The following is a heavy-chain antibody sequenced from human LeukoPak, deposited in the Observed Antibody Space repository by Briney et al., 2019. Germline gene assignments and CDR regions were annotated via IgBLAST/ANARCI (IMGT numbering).Heavy chain of an antibody. J-gene: IGHJ4*02. CDR1: GFTFDDYA. Sequence: PGGSLRLSCAASGFTFDDYAMHWVRQAPGKGLEWVSAISGSGGSTYYADSVKGRFTISRDNSKNTLYLQMNSLRAEDTAVYYCANLYYDILTGLHWGQGTLVTVSS. CDR2: ISGSGGST. D-gene: IGHD3-9*01. CDR3: ANLYYDILTGLH. V-gene: IGHV3-23*01.